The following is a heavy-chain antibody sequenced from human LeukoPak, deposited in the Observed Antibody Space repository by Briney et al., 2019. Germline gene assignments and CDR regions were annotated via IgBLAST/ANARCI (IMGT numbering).Heavy chain of an antibody. J-gene: IGHJ4*02. CDR2: INHSGST. D-gene: IGHD2-2*01. CDR3: ARGHCSSTSCYAYFDY. CDR1: GGSFSGYY. V-gene: IGHV4-34*01. Sequence: SETLSLTCAVYGGSFSGYYWSWIRQPPGKGLEWIGEINHSGSTNYNPSLKSRVTISVDTSKNQFSLKLSSVTAADTAVYYCARGHCSSTSCYAYFDYWGQGTLVTVSS.